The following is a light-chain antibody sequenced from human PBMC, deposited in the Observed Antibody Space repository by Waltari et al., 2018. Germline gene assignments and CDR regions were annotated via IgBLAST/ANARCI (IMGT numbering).Light chain of an antibody. J-gene: IGLJ1*01. V-gene: IGLV1-47*01. CDR2: RNN. CDR1: SSNIGSNY. CDR3: AAWNDSLSGQV. Sequence: QSVLTQPPSASGTPGQRVTISCSGSSSNIGSNYVYWFQQLPGTAPKLHIYRNNQRPSGVPDRCSGFRSGTSGSLAISGLRSEDEPDYYCAAWNDSLSGQVFGTGTKVTVL.